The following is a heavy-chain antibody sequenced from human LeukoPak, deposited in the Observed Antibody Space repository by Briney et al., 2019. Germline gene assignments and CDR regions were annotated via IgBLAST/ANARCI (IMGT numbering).Heavy chain of an antibody. J-gene: IGHJ6*03. CDR1: GFTFSSYT. CDR2: ITSNSNYI. Sequence: SGGSLRLSCAASGFTFSSYTMNWVRQAPGKGLEWISSITSNSNYIFYADSLKGRFTISRDNSKNTLYLQMNSLRAEDTAVYYCAKDPYSGSYYYYMDVWGKGTTVTIPS. CDR3: AKDPYSGSYYYYMDV. D-gene: IGHD1-26*01. V-gene: IGHV3-21*04.